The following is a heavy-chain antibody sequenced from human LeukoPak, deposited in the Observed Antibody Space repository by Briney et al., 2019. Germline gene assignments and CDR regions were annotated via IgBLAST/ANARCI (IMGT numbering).Heavy chain of an antibody. V-gene: IGHV1-18*01. CDR3: ARAPHCSGGSCYSSWFDP. J-gene: IGHJ5*02. CDR1: GYTFTSYG. Sequence: GASVKVSCKASGYTFTSYGISWVRQAPGQGLEWMGWISAYNGNTNYAQKLQGRVTMTTDTSTSTAYMELRSLRSDDTAVYYCARAPHCSGGSCYSSWFDPWGQGTPVTVSS. D-gene: IGHD2-15*01. CDR2: ISAYNGNT.